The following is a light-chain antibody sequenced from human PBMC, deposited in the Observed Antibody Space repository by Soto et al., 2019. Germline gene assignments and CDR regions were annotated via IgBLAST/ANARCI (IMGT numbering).Light chain of an antibody. V-gene: IGKV1-5*03. CDR1: QSISSW. Sequence: DIQMTQSPSTLSASVGERVTITCRASQSISSWLAWYQEKPGKAPKLLIYKASSLESGVPSRFSGSGSGTEFTLTISRLQPDDFATYYCQQYNSSPTFGQGTKVEIK. CDR3: QQYNSSPT. J-gene: IGKJ1*01. CDR2: KAS.